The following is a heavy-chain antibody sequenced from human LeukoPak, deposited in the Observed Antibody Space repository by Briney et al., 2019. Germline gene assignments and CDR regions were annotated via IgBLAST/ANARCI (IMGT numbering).Heavy chain of an antibody. Sequence: GGSLRLSCVDSAFTFSNYWMSWVRQAPGKGLEWVANIRQDGIEIHYVDSVKGRFTISRDNAKNSLYLQMSSLRAEDTAVYYCAREGWDLNALDIWGQGTMVTVSP. CDR2: IRQDGIEI. CDR3: AREGWDLNALDI. V-gene: IGHV3-7*01. CDR1: AFTFSNYW. J-gene: IGHJ3*02. D-gene: IGHD1-26*01.